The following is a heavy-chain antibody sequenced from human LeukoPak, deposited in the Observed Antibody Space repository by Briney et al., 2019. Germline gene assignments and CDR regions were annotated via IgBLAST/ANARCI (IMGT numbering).Heavy chain of an antibody. CDR2: FDPEDGET. CDR1: GYTLTELS. V-gene: IGHV1-24*01. CDR3: ATDGGAVVVAATRAFDI. Sequence: ASVKVSCKISGYTLTELSMHWVRQAPGKGLEWMGGFDPEDGETIYAQKFQGRVTMTEDTSTDTACMELSSLRSEDTAVYYCATDGGAVVVAATRAFDIWGQGTMVTVSS. J-gene: IGHJ3*02. D-gene: IGHD2-15*01.